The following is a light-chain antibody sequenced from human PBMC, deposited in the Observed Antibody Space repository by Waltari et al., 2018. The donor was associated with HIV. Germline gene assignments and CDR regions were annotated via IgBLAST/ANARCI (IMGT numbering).Light chain of an antibody. CDR2: EGG. CDR1: STDVGGYNY. CDR3: SSDAGRITWM. Sequence: QSALTQPPSASGSPGQSVTISCTGPSTDVGGYNYVSWYQQHPGKAPRLMIHEGGQRPSGVPGRGSGSKSGDTAALTVSGIQAEDEADYYCSSDAGRITWMFGGGTKLTVL. J-gene: IGLJ3*02. V-gene: IGLV2-8*01.